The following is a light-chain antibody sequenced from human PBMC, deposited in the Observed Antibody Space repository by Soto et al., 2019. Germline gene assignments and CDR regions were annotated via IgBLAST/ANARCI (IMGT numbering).Light chain of an antibody. CDR2: AAS. J-gene: IGKJ1*01. Sequence: DIVLTQSPGTLSLSPGERGTLSCRASQSVDTRYFGWYQQKPGQAPRLLIYAASRRATGTPERFSGSGSGSDFTLTISRLEPEDVAVYYCQQSLKSPWTFGQGTKVDIK. V-gene: IGKV3-20*01. CDR3: QQSLKSPWT. CDR1: QSVDTRY.